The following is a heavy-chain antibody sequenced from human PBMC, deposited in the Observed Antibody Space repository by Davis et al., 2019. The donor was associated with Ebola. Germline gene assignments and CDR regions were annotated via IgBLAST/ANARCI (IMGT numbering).Heavy chain of an antibody. J-gene: IGHJ4*02. D-gene: IGHD2-21*01. CDR3: ARGKEYCGGDCYFFDY. CDR1: GFTFSSYS. CDR2: IYGGGST. Sequence: GGSLRLSCAASGFTFSSYSMNWVRQAPGKGLEWVSVIYGGGSTYYADSVKGRFTISRDNAKNSLYLQMNSLRAEDTAVYYCARGKEYCGGDCYFFDYWGQGTLVTVSS. V-gene: IGHV3-66*01.